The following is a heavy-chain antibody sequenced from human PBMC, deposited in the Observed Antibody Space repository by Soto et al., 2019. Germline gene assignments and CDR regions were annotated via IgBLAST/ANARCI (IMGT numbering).Heavy chain of an antibody. J-gene: IGHJ6*02. CDR2: ISGSGGST. Sequence: PGGSLRLSCAASGFTFSSYAMSWVRQAPGKGLEWVSAISGSGGSTYYADSVKGRFTISRDNSKNTLYLQMNSLRAEDTAVYYCAKDLRYRLLWIVDYYYYGMDVWGQGTTVTVSS. CDR1: GFTFSSYA. V-gene: IGHV3-23*01. CDR3: AKDLRYRLLWIVDYYYYGMDV. D-gene: IGHD2-2*01.